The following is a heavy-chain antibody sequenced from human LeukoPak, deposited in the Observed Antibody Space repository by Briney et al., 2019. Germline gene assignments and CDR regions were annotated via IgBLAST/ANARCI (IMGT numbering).Heavy chain of an antibody. Sequence: PGGSLRLSCAASGFTFSIYGLHWVRQAPGKGLGRVADICYNGSKKNYADSVKGGFTLSRDNSKNTLYLQMNSLRAEDTAVYYGARDADGYCSGGSCSNWFDPWGQGTLVTVSS. CDR3: ARDADGYCSGGSCSNWFDP. CDR2: ICYNGSKK. D-gene: IGHD2-15*01. J-gene: IGHJ5*02. V-gene: IGHV3-33*01. CDR1: GFTFSIYG.